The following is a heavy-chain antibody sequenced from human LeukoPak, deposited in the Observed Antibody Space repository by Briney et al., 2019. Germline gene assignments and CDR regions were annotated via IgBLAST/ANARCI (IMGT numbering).Heavy chain of an antibody. Sequence: SQTLSLTCTVSGGSISSGDYYWSWIRQPPGGGLELIGYMYYSGSTYYNPSLKSRVTTSVDTSKNQFSLKLSSVTAADTAVYYCARGGYCSGGSCYAPPGILYWGQGTLVTVSS. D-gene: IGHD2-15*01. CDR2: MYYSGST. CDR1: GGSISSGDYY. J-gene: IGHJ4*02. CDR3: ARGGYCSGGSCYAPPGILY. V-gene: IGHV4-30-4*08.